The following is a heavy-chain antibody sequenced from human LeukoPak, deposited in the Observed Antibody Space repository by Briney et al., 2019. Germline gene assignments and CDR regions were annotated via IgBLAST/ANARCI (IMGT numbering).Heavy chain of an antibody. J-gene: IGHJ4*02. CDR3: AREDSGYDYSPLDF. CDR1: GGSISSYH. V-gene: IGHV4-59*01. CDR2: IYYSGST. Sequence: PSETLSLTCTVSGGSISSYHWSWIRQPPGKGLEWIGYIYYSGSTSYNPSLKSRVTISVDTSMNQFSLKLLSVTAADTAVYYCAREDSGYDYSPLDFWGQGILVTVSS. D-gene: IGHD5-12*01.